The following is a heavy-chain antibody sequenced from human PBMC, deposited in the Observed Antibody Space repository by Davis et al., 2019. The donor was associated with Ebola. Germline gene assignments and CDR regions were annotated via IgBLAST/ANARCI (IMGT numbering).Heavy chain of an antibody. CDR1: GFTFSDYY. J-gene: IGHJ6*02. V-gene: IGHV3-66*01. CDR2: IYSGGST. Sequence: GESLKISCAASGFTFSDYYMSWVRQAPGKGLEWVSVIYSGGSTYYADSVKGRFTISRDNSKNTLYLQMNSLRAEDTAVYYCARVVTTRTYYYGMDVWGQGTTVTVSS. CDR3: ARVVTTRTYYYGMDV. D-gene: IGHD4-17*01.